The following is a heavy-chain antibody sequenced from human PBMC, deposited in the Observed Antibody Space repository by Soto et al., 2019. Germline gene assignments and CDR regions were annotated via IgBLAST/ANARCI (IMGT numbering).Heavy chain of an antibody. CDR1: GFTFGNHW. V-gene: IGHV3-74*01. Sequence: EVQLVESGGGLVQPGGSLRLSCAASGFTFGNHWMHWVRQAPGKGLEWVSRMNSDGSTTEYADSVKGRFTVSRDNAKNTLYLQMNSLRAEETAVYYCATAEVDYWGPGTLVTVSS. CDR3: ATAEVDY. J-gene: IGHJ4*02. CDR2: MNSDGSTT.